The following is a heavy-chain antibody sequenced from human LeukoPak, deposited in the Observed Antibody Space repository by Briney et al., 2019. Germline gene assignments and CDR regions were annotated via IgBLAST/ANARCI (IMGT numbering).Heavy chain of an antibody. CDR1: GGSISSYY. D-gene: IGHD5-24*01. Sequence: SETLSLTCTVSGGSISSYYWSWIRQPPGKGLEWIGYIYYSGGTNYNPSLKSRLTISVDTSKNQFSLKLSSVSAADTAVYYCATVVGGGYSDYWGQGTLVAVSS. V-gene: IGHV4-59*01. CDR3: ATVVGGGYSDY. CDR2: IYYSGGT. J-gene: IGHJ4*02.